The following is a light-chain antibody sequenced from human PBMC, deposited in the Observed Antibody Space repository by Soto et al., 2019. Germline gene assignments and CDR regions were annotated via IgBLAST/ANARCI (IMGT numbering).Light chain of an antibody. CDR1: QSVTSN. Sequence: EILMTQSPATLSVSPGERATLSCRASQSVTSNLAWYQQKPGQAPRLLIYGASTRATGIPARFSGSGSGTEFTLTISSLQSEDFAVYYCQQYNKWPRTFGQGTKVDIK. CDR2: GAS. V-gene: IGKV3-15*01. J-gene: IGKJ1*01. CDR3: QQYNKWPRT.